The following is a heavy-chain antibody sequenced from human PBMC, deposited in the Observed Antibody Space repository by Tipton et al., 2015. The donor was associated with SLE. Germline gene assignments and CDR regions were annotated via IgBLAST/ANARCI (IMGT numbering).Heavy chain of an antibody. D-gene: IGHD6-13*01. J-gene: IGHJ5*02. CDR1: GGSFSGYY. V-gene: IGHV4-34*01. Sequence: GLVKPSETLSLTCAVYGGSFSGYYWSWIRQPPGKGLEWIGEINHSGSTNYNPSLKSRVTISVDTSKNQFSLKLCSVTAADTAVYYCATIALAAAGSGWFDPWGQGTLVTVSS. CDR3: ATIALAAAGSGWFDP. CDR2: INHSGST.